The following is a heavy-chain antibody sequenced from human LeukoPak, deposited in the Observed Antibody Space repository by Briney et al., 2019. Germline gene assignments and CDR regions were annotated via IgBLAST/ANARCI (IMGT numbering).Heavy chain of an antibody. Sequence: SVKVSCKASGGTFSSYAISWVRQAPGQGLEWIGGIIPIFGTANYAQKCQGRVTITADESTSTAYMELSSLRSEDTAVYYCARGVVVPAAISYYYYMDVWGKGTTVTVSS. D-gene: IGHD2-2*02. CDR3: ARGVVVPAAISYYYYMDV. V-gene: IGHV1-69*01. J-gene: IGHJ6*03. CDR1: GGTFSSYA. CDR2: IIPIFGTA.